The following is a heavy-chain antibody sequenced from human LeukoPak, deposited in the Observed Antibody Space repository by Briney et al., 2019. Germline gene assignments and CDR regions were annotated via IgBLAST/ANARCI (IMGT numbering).Heavy chain of an antibody. D-gene: IGHD1-1*01. J-gene: IGHJ5*02. V-gene: IGHV4-59*01. CDR3: ARDRYLFDP. CDR2: IYTSGST. Sequence: SETLSLTCTVSGGSISSYYWSWIRQPPGKGLEWIGYIYTSGSTNYNPSLKSRVTISVDTSKNQFSLKLSSVTAADTAVYYCARDRYLFDPWGQGTLVTVSS. CDR1: GGSISSYY.